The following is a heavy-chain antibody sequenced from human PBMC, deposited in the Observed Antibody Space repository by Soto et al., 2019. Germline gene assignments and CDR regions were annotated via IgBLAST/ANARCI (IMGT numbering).Heavy chain of an antibody. CDR1: GYTFTSYG. V-gene: IGHV1-18*01. Sequence: GASVKVSCKASGYTFTSYGISWVRQATGQGLEWMGWISAYNGNINYAQKFQGRVTMTTDTSTSTAYMELRSLRSDDTAVYYCARGGKYCTNGVCSLYGMDVWGQGTTVTVSS. CDR2: ISAYNGNI. D-gene: IGHD2-8*01. J-gene: IGHJ6*02. CDR3: ARGGKYCTNGVCSLYGMDV.